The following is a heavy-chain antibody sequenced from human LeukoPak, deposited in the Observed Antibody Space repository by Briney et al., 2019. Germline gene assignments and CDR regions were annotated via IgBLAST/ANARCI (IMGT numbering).Heavy chain of an antibody. Sequence: GGSLTLSCAPSGFTFSFCDERCARQAPEKGLEWVLAMSGSGGSTYYADSVKGRFTISRDNYKNTLYLQMNSLRAEDTAVYYCAKEGHRGGYYDILLYYFDYWGQGTLVTVSS. CDR2: MSGSGGST. CDR1: GFTFSFCD. J-gene: IGHJ4*02. CDR3: AKEGHRGGYYDILLYYFDY. D-gene: IGHD3-9*01. V-gene: IGHV3-23*01.